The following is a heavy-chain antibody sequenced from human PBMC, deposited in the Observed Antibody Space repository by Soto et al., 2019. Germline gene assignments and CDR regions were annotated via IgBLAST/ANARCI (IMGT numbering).Heavy chain of an antibody. Sequence: TGESLKISCKGSWYTFTDYWIGWDRQLPGKGLDRRVIIYPGNSDTRYNPSFQGNVNSRVNKSTNTAYLQWNLLKASETAMYYCARQSSNFRYYCDAMDVWGQGTTVTVSS. CDR3: ARQSSNFRYYCDAMDV. V-gene: IGHV5-51*01. D-gene: IGHD4-4*01. CDR2: IYPGNSDT. CDR1: WYTFTDYW. J-gene: IGHJ6*02.